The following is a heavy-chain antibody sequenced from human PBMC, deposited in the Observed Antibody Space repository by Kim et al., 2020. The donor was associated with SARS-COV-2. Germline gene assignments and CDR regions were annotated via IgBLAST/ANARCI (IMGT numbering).Heavy chain of an antibody. CDR2: IRNKANSYTT. Sequence: GGSLRLSCAASGFSFSDHYMDWARQAPGKGLEWVGRIRNKANSYTTEYAASVKGRFIISRDDSKNSLYLQMNSLKTEDTAVYYCTRGGGSSWSTTVIDYWGQGILVTVSS. CDR1: GFSFSDHY. V-gene: IGHV3-72*01. CDR3: TRGGGSSWSTTVIDY. D-gene: IGHD6-13*01. J-gene: IGHJ4*02.